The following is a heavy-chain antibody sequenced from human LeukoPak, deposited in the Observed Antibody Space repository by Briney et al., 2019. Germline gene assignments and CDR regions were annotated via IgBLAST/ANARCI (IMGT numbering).Heavy chain of an antibody. CDR1: GFAFSSYS. Sequence: GGSLRLSCAASGFAFSSYSMSWVRQAPGKGLGWVSTICGSGGSTYYADSVKGRFTISRDNSKNTLYLQMNSLRAEDTALYYCAKLTGGSCYSGFGYWGQGSLVSVYS. CDR3: AKLTGGSCYSGFGY. CDR2: ICGSGGST. J-gene: IGHJ4*02. V-gene: IGHV3-23*01. D-gene: IGHD2-15*01.